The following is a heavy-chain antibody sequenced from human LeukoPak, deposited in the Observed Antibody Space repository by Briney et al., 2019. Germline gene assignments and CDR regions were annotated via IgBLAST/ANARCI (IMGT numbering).Heavy chain of an antibody. V-gene: IGHV4-34*01. CDR3: ASVGRWLQFNYFDY. CDR1: GGSFSGYY. D-gene: IGHD5-24*01. J-gene: IGHJ4*02. CDR2: INHSGST. Sequence: SETLSLTCAVYGGSFSGYYWSWIRQPPGKGLEWIGEINHSGSTNYNPSLKSRVTISVDTSKNQFSLKLSSVTAADTAVYYCASVGRWLQFNYFDYWGQGTLATVSS.